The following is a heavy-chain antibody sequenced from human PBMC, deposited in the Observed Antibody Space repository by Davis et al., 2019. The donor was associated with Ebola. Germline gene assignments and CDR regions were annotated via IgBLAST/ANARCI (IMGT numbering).Heavy chain of an antibody. CDR2: ISVRSIT. Sequence: PGGSLRLSCAASGFIVSSYAMSWVRQAPGKGLEWVSSISVRSITYHADSVKGRFTISRDNSKNTLYLQMNGLRAEDTAVYYCAKVHPPTTVATGWFDPWGQGTLVTVSS. V-gene: IGHV3-23*01. CDR1: GFIVSSYA. J-gene: IGHJ5*02. CDR3: AKVHPPTTVATGWFDP. D-gene: IGHD4-17*01.